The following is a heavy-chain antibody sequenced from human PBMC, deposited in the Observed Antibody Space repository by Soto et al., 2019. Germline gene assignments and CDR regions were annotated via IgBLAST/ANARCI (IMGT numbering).Heavy chain of an antibody. D-gene: IGHD1-26*01. Sequence: AASVKVSCKASGFTLTDSAVQWVRQAPGQGLEWMGVINPHGGSTAYAQKFKGRVTLTRDTSASTVYMEVSSLTSEDTAMYYCARSSGGNFGIIIEGTNWFAPWGQGTLVTVSS. J-gene: IGHJ5*02. V-gene: IGHV1-46*01. CDR1: GFTLTDSA. CDR2: INPHGGST. CDR3: ARSSGGNFGIIIEGTNWFAP.